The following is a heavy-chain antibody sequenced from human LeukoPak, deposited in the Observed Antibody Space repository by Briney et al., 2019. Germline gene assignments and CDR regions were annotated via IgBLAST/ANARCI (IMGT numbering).Heavy chain of an antibody. V-gene: IGHV4-34*01. CDR2: INHSGST. CDR1: GGSFSGYY. CDR3: ARGRGSRRPNWFDP. J-gene: IGHJ5*02. Sequence: SETLSLTCAVYGGSFSGYYWSWIRQPPGKGLEWIGEINHSGSTNYNPSLKSRVTISVDTSKNQFSLKLSSVTAADTAVYYCARGRGSRRPNWFDPWGQGTLVTVSS.